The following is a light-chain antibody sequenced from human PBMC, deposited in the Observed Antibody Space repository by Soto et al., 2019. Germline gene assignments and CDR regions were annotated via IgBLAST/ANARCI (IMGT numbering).Light chain of an antibody. Sequence: QSVLTQPPSVSGAPGQRVTISCTGSSSNIGAGYDVHWYQQLPGTAPKLLVSGDTNRPSGVPDRFSGSKSGTSASLTITGLRAEDEADYYCPSFDSSLSGWVFGGGTKLTVL. CDR2: GDT. CDR1: SSNIGAGYD. V-gene: IGLV1-40*01. CDR3: PSFDSSLSGWV. J-gene: IGLJ3*02.